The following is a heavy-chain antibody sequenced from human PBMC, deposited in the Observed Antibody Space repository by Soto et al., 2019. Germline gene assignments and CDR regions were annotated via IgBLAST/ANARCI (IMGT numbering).Heavy chain of an antibody. CDR2: ISAYNGNT. Sequence: ASVKVSCKASGYTFTSYGISWVRQAPGQGXEWMGWISAYNGNTNYAQKLQGRVTMTTDTSTSTAYMELRSLRSDDTAVYYCARDQGYCSSTGCYPQYYYYYYGMDVWGQGTTVTVSS. J-gene: IGHJ6*02. V-gene: IGHV1-18*04. CDR3: ARDQGYCSSTGCYPQYYYYYYGMDV. CDR1: GYTFTSYG. D-gene: IGHD2-2*01.